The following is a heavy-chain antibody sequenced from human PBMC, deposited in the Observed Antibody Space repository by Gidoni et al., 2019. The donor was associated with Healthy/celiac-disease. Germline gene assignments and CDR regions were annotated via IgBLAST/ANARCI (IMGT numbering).Heavy chain of an antibody. D-gene: IGHD2-8*01. V-gene: IGHV3-21*01. CDR1: GFTFSSYS. Sequence: EVQLVESGGGLVTPGGSLRLSCAASGFTFSSYSMNWVRQAPGKGLEWVSSISSSSSYIYYADSVKGRFTISRENAKNSLYLQMNSLRAEDTAVYYCARDLYGGNWFDPWGQGTLVTVSS. J-gene: IGHJ5*02. CDR2: ISSSSSYI. CDR3: ARDLYGGNWFDP.